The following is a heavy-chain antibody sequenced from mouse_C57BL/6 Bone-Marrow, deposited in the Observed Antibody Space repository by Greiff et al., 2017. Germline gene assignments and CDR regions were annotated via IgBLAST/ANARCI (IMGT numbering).Heavy chain of an antibody. V-gene: IGHV1-69*01. D-gene: IGHD2-4*01. J-gene: IGHJ1*03. Sequence: QVQLQQPGAELVMPGASVKLSCKASGYTFTSYWMHWVKQRPGQGLEWIGEIDPSDSYTNYNQKFKGKSTLTVDKSSSTAYMQLSSLTSEDSAVYNCASSYYEYDEYFDVWGTETTGTVAS. CDR1: GYTFTSYW. CDR2: IDPSDSYT. CDR3: ASSYYEYDEYFDV.